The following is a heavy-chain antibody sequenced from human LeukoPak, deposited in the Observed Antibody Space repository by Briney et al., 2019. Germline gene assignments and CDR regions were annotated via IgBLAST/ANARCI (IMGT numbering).Heavy chain of an antibody. V-gene: IGHV4-59*01. CDR3: ASYDYGRYYFDY. CDR1: GGSISSYY. CDR2: IYYNGST. D-gene: IGHD4-17*01. Sequence: PSETLSLTCTVSGGSISSYYWSWIRQPPGKGLEWIGYIYYNGSTNYNPSLKSRVTISVDTSKNQFSLKLSSVTAADTAVYNCASYDYGRYYFDYWGQGTLVTVSS. J-gene: IGHJ4*02.